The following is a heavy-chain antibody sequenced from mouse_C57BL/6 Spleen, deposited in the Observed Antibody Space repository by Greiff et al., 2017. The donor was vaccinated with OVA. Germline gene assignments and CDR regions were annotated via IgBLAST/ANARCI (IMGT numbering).Heavy chain of an antibody. CDR2: IDPNSGGT. J-gene: IGHJ3*01. V-gene: IGHV1-72*01. CDR1: GYTFTSYW. D-gene: IGHD1-1*01. Sequence: QVQLKESGAELVKPGASVKLSCKASGYTFTSYWMQWVKQRPGQGLEWIGEIDPNSGGTKYNEKFKSKATLTVDKPSSTAYMQLSSLTSEDSAVYYCARDYYGSSYARFAYWGQGTLVTVSA. CDR3: ARDYYGSSYARFAY.